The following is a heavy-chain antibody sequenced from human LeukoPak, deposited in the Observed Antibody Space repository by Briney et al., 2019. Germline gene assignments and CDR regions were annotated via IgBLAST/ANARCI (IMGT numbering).Heavy chain of an antibody. J-gene: IGHJ4*02. CDR3: AKAPVVAAPHQFDY. CDR2: ISGSGGST. CDR1: GFTFSSYA. D-gene: IGHD2-15*01. V-gene: IGHV3-23*01. Sequence: GGSLRLSCAASGFTFSSYAMSWVRQAPVKGLAWVSAISGSGGSTYYADSVKGRFTISRDNSKNTLYLQMNSLRAEYTAVYYCAKAPVVAAPHQFDYWGQGTLVTVSS.